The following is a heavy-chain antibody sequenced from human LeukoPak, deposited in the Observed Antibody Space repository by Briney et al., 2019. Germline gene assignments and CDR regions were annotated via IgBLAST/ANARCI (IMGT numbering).Heavy chain of an antibody. CDR3: ARHHDYGDPLIDY. CDR1: GGSISSSNYY. CDR2: IFYSGST. D-gene: IGHD4-17*01. J-gene: IGHJ4*02. Sequence: PSETLSLTCTVSGGSISSSNYYWGWIRQPPGKGLEGIGNIFYSGSTYYNPSLKSRVTISVDTSKTQFSLKLSSVTAADTAVYYCARHHDYGDPLIDYWGQGTLVTVSS. V-gene: IGHV4-39*01.